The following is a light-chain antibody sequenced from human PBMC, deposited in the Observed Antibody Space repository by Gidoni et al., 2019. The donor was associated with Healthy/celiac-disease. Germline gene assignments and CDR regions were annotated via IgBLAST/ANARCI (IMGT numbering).Light chain of an antibody. J-gene: IGLJ2*01. Sequence: QSALTQPASVSGSPGQSITIACTGTSSDVGGDTSGSWYQQHPGKAPQLMIYEVRIRPSGVSNRFSGSKSGNTASLTISVLQAEDEADYYCSSYTSSSTVVFGGGTKLTVL. V-gene: IGLV2-14*01. CDR1: SSDVGGDTS. CDR3: SSYTSSSTVV. CDR2: EVR.